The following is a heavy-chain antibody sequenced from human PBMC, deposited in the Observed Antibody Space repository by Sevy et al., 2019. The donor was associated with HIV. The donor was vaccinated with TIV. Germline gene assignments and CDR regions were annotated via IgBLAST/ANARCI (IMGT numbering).Heavy chain of an antibody. CDR3: ARAPSYGDYEGYYFDY. D-gene: IGHD4-17*01. Sequence: GGSLRLSCAASGFTFSSYEMNWVRQAPGKGPEWVSYISSSGSTIYYADSVKGRFTISRDNAKNSLYLQMNSLRAEDTAVYYCARAPSYGDYEGYYFDYWGQGTLVTVSS. V-gene: IGHV3-48*03. CDR1: GFTFSSYE. J-gene: IGHJ4*02. CDR2: ISSSGSTI.